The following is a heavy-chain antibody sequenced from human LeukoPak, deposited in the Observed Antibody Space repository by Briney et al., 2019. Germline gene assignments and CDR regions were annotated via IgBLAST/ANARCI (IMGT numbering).Heavy chain of an antibody. CDR3: AKYPWPRTDDSSGYYPGY. CDR1: GFTFSSYG. CDR2: IRYDGSNK. D-gene: IGHD3-22*01. J-gene: IGHJ4*02. Sequence: PGGSLSLSCAASGFTFSSYGMHWVRQAPGKGLEWVAFIRYDGSNKYYADSVKGRFTISRDNSKNTLYLQMNSLRAEDTAVYYCAKYPWPRTDDSSGYYPGYWGQGTLVTVSS. V-gene: IGHV3-30*02.